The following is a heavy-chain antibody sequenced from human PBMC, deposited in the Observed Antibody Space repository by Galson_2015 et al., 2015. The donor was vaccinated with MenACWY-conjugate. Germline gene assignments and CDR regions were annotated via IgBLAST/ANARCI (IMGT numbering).Heavy chain of an antibody. CDR3: AREAAVTWFDP. CDR1: GFTFSSYA. J-gene: IGHJ5*02. D-gene: IGHD6-13*01. CDR2: ISYDGSNK. Sequence: SLRLSCAASGFTFSSYAMHWVRQAPGKGLEWVAVISYDGSNKYYADSVKGRFTISRDNSKNTLYLQMNSLRAEDTAVYYCAREAAVTWFDPWGQGTLVTVSS. V-gene: IGHV3-30*04.